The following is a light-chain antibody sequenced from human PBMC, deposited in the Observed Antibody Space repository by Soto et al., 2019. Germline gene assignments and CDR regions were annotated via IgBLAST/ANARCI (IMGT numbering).Light chain of an antibody. CDR1: QSVRTS. CDR3: HQRQRWPRT. V-gene: IGKV3-11*01. CDR2: DAS. Sequence: EIVLTQSPATLSLSPGERATLSCRASQSVRTSLAWYQQQPGQAPRLLIYDASNKATGIPARFSGSGSGTDFTLTITRLEPEDFAFYYCHQRQRWPRTFGQGTKVDIK. J-gene: IGKJ1*01.